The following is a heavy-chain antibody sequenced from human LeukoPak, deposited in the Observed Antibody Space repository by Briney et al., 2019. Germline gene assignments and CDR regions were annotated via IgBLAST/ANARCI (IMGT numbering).Heavy chain of an antibody. CDR2: INTNSGGT. D-gene: IGHD3-10*01. J-gene: IGHJ3*01. Sequence: ASVKVSCKASGNTFTDYYLHWVRQAPGQGLEWMGWINTNSGGTRYAQKFQGRVTMTRDTSISTAYLELSGLTSDDTAVYYCARGYPNYYGPWGQGTTVTVSS. CDR1: GNTFTDYY. V-gene: IGHV1-2*02. CDR3: ARGYPNYYGP.